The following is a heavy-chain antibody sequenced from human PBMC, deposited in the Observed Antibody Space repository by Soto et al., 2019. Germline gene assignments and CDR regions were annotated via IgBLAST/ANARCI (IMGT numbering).Heavy chain of an antibody. Sequence: GGSLRLSCAASGFTFSSYAMHWVRQAPGKGLEWVAVISYDGSNKYYADSVKGRFTISRDNSKNTLYLQMNSLRAEDTAVYYCARGRLYSSSWYSAGHSFDYWGQGTLVTVSS. CDR3: ARGRLYSSSWYSAGHSFDY. D-gene: IGHD6-13*01. J-gene: IGHJ4*02. CDR1: GFTFSSYA. V-gene: IGHV3-30-3*01. CDR2: ISYDGSNK.